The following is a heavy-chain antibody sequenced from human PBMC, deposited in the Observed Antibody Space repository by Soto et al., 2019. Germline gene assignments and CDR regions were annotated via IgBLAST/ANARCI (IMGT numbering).Heavy chain of an antibody. Sequence: QVQLQESGPGLVKPSETLSLTCTVSGGSISSYYWSWIRQPPGKGLEWIGYIYYSGSTNYNPSLTSRVTISVDTYKNQFSLKLSSVTAADTAVYYCARLFRLEYPDYWGQGTLVTVSS. J-gene: IGHJ4*02. CDR3: ARLFRLEYPDY. CDR1: GGSISSYY. CDR2: IYYSGST. D-gene: IGHD1-1*01. V-gene: IGHV4-59*08.